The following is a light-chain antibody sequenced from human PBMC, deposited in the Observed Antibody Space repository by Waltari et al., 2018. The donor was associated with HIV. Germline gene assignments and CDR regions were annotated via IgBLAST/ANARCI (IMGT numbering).Light chain of an antibody. CDR3: QQYYGTPRP. CDR1: QSVLYSYNNKNY. CDR2: WAS. J-gene: IGKJ1*01. V-gene: IGKV4-1*01. Sequence: DIVVTQAPDSLAGCRGERAAINCKSSQSVLYSYNNKNYLARYQQNPGQPPKLLISWASTRESGVPDRFSGSGSGTAFTLTINSLQAEDVAVYYCQQYYGTPRPFGLGTKVEIK.